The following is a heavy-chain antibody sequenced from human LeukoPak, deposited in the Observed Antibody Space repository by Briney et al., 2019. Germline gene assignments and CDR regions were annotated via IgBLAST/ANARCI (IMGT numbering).Heavy chain of an antibody. V-gene: IGHV3-7*01. J-gene: IGHJ4*02. CDR1: RLTFTYW. D-gene: IGHD3-3*01. CDR2: IKQDGSQK. Sequence: GGSLRLSCAASRLTFTYWMSWVRQAPGKGLEWVANIKQDGSQKYYVDSVKGRFTTSRDNAKKSLYLQMNSLRAEDTAVYYCASSFSDDFWSGHFWGQGTLVTVSS. CDR3: ASSFSDDFWSGHF.